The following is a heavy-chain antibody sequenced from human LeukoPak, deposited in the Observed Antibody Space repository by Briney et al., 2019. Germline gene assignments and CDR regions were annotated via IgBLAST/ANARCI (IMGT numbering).Heavy chain of an antibody. V-gene: IGHV4-39*01. CDR3: ASSRSSTSFDY. Sequence: SETLSLTCTVSGGSISSSSYYWGWIRQPPGKGLEWIGSIYYSGSTYYNPSLKSRVTISVDTSKNQFSLKLSSVTAADTAVYYCASSRSSTSFDYWGQGTLVTVSS. D-gene: IGHD2-2*01. CDR2: IYYSGST. CDR1: GGSISSSSYY. J-gene: IGHJ4*02.